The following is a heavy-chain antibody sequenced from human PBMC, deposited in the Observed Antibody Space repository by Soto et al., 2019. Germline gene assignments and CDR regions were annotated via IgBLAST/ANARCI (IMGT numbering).Heavy chain of an antibody. CDR3: AKRVEAVADTGLYYYYGMDV. J-gene: IGHJ6*02. Sequence: GGSLRLSCAASGFTFSSYAMSWVRQAPGKGLEWVSAISGSGGSTYYADSVKGRFTISRDNSKNTLYLHMNSLGAEDTAVYHCAKRVEAVADTGLYYYYGMDVWGQGTTVTVSS. CDR1: GFTFSSYA. V-gene: IGHV3-23*01. D-gene: IGHD6-19*01. CDR2: ISGSGGST.